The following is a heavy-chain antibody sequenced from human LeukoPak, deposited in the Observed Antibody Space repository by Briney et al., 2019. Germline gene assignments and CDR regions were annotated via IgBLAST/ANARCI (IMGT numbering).Heavy chain of an antibody. CDR1: GFSFSNYG. CDR2: IQSDGSKT. CDR3: AKRYCKSATCRSDMYA. Sequence: GGSLRLSCAASGFSFSNYGMHWVRQAPGKGLEWVALIQSDGSKTYSADSVKGRFTISRDNPRNTLYLQMDRLRPEDTAVYYCAKRYCKSATCRSDMYAWGQGTTVTVS. V-gene: IGHV3-30*02. J-gene: IGHJ6*02. D-gene: IGHD2-15*01.